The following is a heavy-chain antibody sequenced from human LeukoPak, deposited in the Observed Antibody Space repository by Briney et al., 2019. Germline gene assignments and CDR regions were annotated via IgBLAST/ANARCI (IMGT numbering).Heavy chain of an antibody. CDR2: IIPIFGTA. J-gene: IGHJ4*02. CDR1: GGTFSSYA. CDR3: ARAPQRYSSSWYPLGY. V-gene: IGHV1-69*05. D-gene: IGHD6-13*01. Sequence: ASVKLSCKASGGTFSSYAISWVRQAPGQGLEWMGGIIPIFGTANYAQKFQGRVTITTDESTSTAYMELSSLRSEDTAVYYCARAPQRYSSSWYPLGYWGQGTLVTVSS.